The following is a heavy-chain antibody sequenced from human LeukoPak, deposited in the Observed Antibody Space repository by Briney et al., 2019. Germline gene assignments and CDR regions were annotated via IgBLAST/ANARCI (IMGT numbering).Heavy chain of an antibody. CDR1: GFRFDDYA. CDR2: LNWNSGTI. J-gene: IGHJ4*02. CDR3: TKDLSSVIIPGYFDD. D-gene: IGHD3-10*02. Sequence: FLRLSCAASGFRFDDYAMHWVRQVPGKGLQWVSGLNWNSGTIGYADSVKGRFTISRDSAKNSLYLQMNSLRAEDTAFYYCTKDLSSVIIPGYFDDWGQGTLVTVSS. V-gene: IGHV3-9*01.